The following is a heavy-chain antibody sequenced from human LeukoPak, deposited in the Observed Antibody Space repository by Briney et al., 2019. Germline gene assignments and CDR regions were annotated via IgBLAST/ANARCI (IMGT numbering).Heavy chain of an antibody. J-gene: IGHJ3*02. D-gene: IGHD1-26*01. Sequence: SETLSLTCAVSGGSISSSNWWSWVRQPPGKGLEWIGEIYHSGSTYYNPSLKSRVTISVDTSKNQFSLKLISVTAADTAVYYCASTYSLYDAFDIWGQGTMVTVSS. CDR3: ASTYSLYDAFDI. CDR1: GGSISSSNW. V-gene: IGHV4-4*02. CDR2: IYHSGST.